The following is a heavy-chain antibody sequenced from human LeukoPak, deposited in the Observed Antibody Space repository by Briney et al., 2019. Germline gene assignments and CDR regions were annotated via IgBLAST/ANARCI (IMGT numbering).Heavy chain of an antibody. J-gene: IGHJ4*02. CDR3: ARGAPPYYYDSSGYYPRHPFDY. CDR1: GGSFTVYY. V-gene: IGHV4-34*01. Sequence: PSETLSHTCAVYGGSFTVYYWSWIRQPPGKGLEWIGEINHSGSTNYNPSLKSRVTISVDTSKNQFSLKLSSVTAADTAVYYCARGAPPYYYDSSGYYPRHPFDYWGQGTLVTVSS. D-gene: IGHD3-22*01. CDR2: INHSGST.